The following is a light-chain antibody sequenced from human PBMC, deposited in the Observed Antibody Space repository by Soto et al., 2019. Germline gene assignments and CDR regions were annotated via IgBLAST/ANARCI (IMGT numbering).Light chain of an antibody. CDR3: ASWDDSLISVV. J-gene: IGLJ2*01. CDR1: SSNIGRNS. Sequence: QSVLTQPPSASGTPGQRVTISCSGSSSNIGRNSVFWYKHLPGTAPKLLSYDHDRFSVSRSGTSASLAIGGLRSEDEADYYCASWDDSLISVVFGGGTKVTVL. V-gene: IGLV1-47*01.